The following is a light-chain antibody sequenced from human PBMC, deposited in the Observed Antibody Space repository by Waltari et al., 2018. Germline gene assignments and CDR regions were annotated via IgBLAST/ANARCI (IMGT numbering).Light chain of an antibody. CDR1: KLGNKY. Sequence: SYELTQPPSVSVSRGQTASITCSGDKLGNKYCCWFPQKPGQSPVLVIYQDTKRPSGIPERFSGSNSGDTATLTISGTQAMDEADYYCQAWDSGTGVFGGGTKLTVL. J-gene: IGLJ3*02. CDR2: QDT. V-gene: IGLV3-1*01. CDR3: QAWDSGTGV.